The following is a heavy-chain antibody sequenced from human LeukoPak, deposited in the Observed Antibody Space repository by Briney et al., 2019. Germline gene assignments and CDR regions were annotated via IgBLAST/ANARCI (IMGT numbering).Heavy chain of an antibody. D-gene: IGHD1-26*01. J-gene: IGHJ6*03. CDR3: ARRGSYSQLGYYYYYMDV. CDR1: GYTFTSYD. V-gene: IGHV1-8*01. Sequence: GASVKVSCKASGYTFTSYDINWVRQATGQGLEWMGWMNPNSGNTGYAQKFQGRVTMTRDMSTSTVYMELSSLRSEDTAVYYCARRGSYSQLGYYYYYMDVWGKGTTVTVSS. CDR2: MNPNSGNT.